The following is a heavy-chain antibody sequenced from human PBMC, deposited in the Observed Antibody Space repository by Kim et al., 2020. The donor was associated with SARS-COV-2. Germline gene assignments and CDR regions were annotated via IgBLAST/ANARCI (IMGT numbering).Heavy chain of an antibody. Sequence: SVKGRFTISRENAKNSLYLQMDSLRAGDTAVYYCARGDLVGSYYYFGMDVWGQGTTVIVSS. CDR3: ARGDLVGSYYYFGMDV. D-gene: IGHD5-12*01. J-gene: IGHJ6*02. V-gene: IGHV3-13*01.